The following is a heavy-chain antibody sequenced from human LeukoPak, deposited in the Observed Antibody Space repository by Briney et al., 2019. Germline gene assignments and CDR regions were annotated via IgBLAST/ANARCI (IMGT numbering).Heavy chain of an antibody. J-gene: IGHJ6*04. D-gene: IGHD5-12*01. CDR3: ARGGYDLFYYYYYGMDV. V-gene: IGHV1-69*13. CDR2: IIPIFGTA. CDR1: GGTFSSYA. Sequence: SVKVSCKASGGTFSSYAISWVRQAPGQGLEWMGGIIPIFGTASYAQKFQGRVTITADESTSTAYMELSSLRSEDTAVYYCARGGYDLFYYYYYGMDVWGKGTTVTVSS.